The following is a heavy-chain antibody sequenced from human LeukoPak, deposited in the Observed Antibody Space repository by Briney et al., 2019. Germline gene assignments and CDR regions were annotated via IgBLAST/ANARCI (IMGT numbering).Heavy chain of an antibody. J-gene: IGHJ5*02. CDR3: ARGRGSGDDNWFDP. V-gene: IGHV4-59*01. CDR1: GASISSYY. CDR2: IYYSGST. D-gene: IGHD3-10*01. Sequence: PSETLSLTCTVSGASISSYYWSWIRQPPGKGMEWIGYIYYSGSTNYNPSLKRRVTISVDTYKNKVSLKLSSVTAADTAVYYCARGRGSGDDNWFDPWGQGTLVTVSS.